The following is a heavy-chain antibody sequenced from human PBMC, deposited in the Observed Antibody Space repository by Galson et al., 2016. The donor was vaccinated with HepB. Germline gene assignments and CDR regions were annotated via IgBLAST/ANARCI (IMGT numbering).Heavy chain of an antibody. Sequence: ETLSLTCTVSGGSISSSSYYWGRIRQPPGKGLEWIGSIYYSGITYYNSSLKSRVTLSVDTSKNQFSLKLSSGTAADTAMYYCARHSILRYFDWLPPFDYWGQGTLVTVSS. J-gene: IGHJ4*02. D-gene: IGHD3-9*01. CDR2: IYYSGIT. CDR1: GGSISSSSYY. V-gene: IGHV4-39*01. CDR3: ARHSILRYFDWLPPFDY.